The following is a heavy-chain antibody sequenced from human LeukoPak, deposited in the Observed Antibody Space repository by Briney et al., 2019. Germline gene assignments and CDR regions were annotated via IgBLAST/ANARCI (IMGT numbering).Heavy chain of an antibody. CDR3: AKDRRALGYGSGSYLDY. J-gene: IGHJ4*02. Sequence: GGSLRFSCAASGFTFDDYAMHWVRQAPGKGLEWVSGISWNSGSIGYADSVKGRFTISRDNAKNSLYLQMNSLRAEDTALYYCAKDRRALGYGSGSYLDYWGQGTLVTVSS. D-gene: IGHD3-10*01. CDR2: ISWNSGSI. V-gene: IGHV3-9*01. CDR1: GFTFDDYA.